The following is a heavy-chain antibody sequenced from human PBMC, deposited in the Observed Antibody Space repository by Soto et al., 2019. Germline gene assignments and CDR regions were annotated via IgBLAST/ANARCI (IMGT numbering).Heavy chain of an antibody. V-gene: IGHV4-31*03. J-gene: IGHJ4*02. D-gene: IGHD2-8*01. CDR1: GGSISSGGYY. CDR2: IYYSGST. CDR3: ARGPGTRAKIDY. Sequence: QVQLQESGPGLVKPSQTLSLTCTVSGGSISSGGYYWSWIRQHPGKGLEWIGYIYYSGSTYYNPSLKTRVXXXVXXSKNQFALKLSSVTAADTAVYYCARGPGTRAKIDYWGQGTLVTVSS.